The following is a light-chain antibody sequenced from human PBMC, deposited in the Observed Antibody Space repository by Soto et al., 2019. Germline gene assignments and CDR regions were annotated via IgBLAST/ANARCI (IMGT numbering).Light chain of an antibody. CDR2: DVS. CDR1: SRDVGDYNY. Sequence: QSVLTQPASVSGSPGQSITISCTGTSRDVGDYNYVSWYQQHPGKAPKVMIYDVSNRPSGVSNRFSGSKSGNTASLTISGLQAEDEADYYCSSYTSSSTLVFGNGTKVTVL. J-gene: IGLJ1*01. CDR3: SSYTSSSTLV. V-gene: IGLV2-14*01.